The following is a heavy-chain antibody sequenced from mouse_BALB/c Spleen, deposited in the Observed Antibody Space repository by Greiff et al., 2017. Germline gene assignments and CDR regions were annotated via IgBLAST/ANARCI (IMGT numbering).Heavy chain of an antibody. CDR1: GYTFTSYY. CDR3: ARGNYYGSSPLAY. J-gene: IGHJ3*01. D-gene: IGHD1-1*01. CDR2: INPSNGGT. Sequence: QVQLQQSGAELVKPGASVKLSCKASGYTFTSYYMYWVKQRPGQGLEWIGEINPSNGGTNFNEMFKGKATLTVDTSSSTAYIQLSSLSSEDSAVYFCARGNYYGSSPLAYWGQGTLVTVSA. V-gene: IGHV1-53*01.